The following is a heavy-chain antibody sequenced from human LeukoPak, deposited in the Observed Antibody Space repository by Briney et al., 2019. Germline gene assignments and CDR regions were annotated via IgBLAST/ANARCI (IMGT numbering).Heavy chain of an antibody. Sequence: GDPLNISCQRSGYRFTTYWSGWVGRVPGKGLDWMGVTYTVDSDTRYSPSFQGQVTISADKSISTAYLQWSSLKASDNAMYYCARRRGRYSGDAFDIWGQGTMVTVSS. CDR3: ARRRGRYSGDAFDI. J-gene: IGHJ3*02. CDR1: GYRFTTYW. CDR2: TYTVDSDT. D-gene: IGHD1-26*01. V-gene: IGHV5-51*01.